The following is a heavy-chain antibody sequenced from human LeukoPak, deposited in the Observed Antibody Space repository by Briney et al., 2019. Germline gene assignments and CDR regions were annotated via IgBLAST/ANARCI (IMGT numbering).Heavy chain of an antibody. CDR3: ARDYHGSGSLTTFDY. CDR1: GYTFTSFY. V-gene: IGHV1-46*01. CDR2: INPRGGSV. J-gene: IGHJ4*02. D-gene: IGHD3-10*01. Sequence: ASVKVSCKASGYTFTSFYMHWVRQAPGRGLEWMGIINPRGGSVSSAQNFQDRITLTRGTSTSTVYMELSSLRSEDTAVYYCARDYHGSGSLTTFDYWGQGTLVTVSS.